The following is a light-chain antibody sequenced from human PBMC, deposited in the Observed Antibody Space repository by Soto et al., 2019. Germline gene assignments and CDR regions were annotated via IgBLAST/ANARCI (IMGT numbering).Light chain of an antibody. CDR1: QTGSNSY. CDR3: QQRSNWPRT. Sequence: IVLTQSPGTLSLSPGERATLSCRASQTGSNSYLAWYQQKSGQAPRLLIYGASSRATGIPDRFSGSGSGTDFTLTISSLEPEDFAVYYCQQRSNWPRTFGQGTKVDIK. V-gene: IGKV3D-20*02. CDR2: GAS. J-gene: IGKJ1*01.